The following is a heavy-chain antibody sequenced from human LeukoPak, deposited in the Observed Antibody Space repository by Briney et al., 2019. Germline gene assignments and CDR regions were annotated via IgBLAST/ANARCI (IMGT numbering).Heavy chain of an antibody. D-gene: IGHD1-14*01. Sequence: GGSLRLSCAASGFTFSDYYMSWIRQAPGKGLEWGSYISSSGSTIYYADSVKGRFTFSRENANNSLYLQMSSLRAEDTAVYYCARDYGSRGLDYWGQGTLVTVSS. CDR1: GFTFSDYY. CDR3: ARDYGSRGLDY. CDR2: ISSSGSTI. V-gene: IGHV3-11*04. J-gene: IGHJ4*02.